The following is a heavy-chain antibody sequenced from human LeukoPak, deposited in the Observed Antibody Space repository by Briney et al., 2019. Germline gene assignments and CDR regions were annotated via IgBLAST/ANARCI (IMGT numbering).Heavy chain of an antibody. CDR2: IYYSGST. D-gene: IGHD2-21*02. Sequence: SETLSLTCTVSGGSISSSSYYWGWIRQPPGKGLEWIGSIYYSGSTNYNPSLKSRVTISVDTSKNQFSLKLSSVTAADTAVYYCARDGCGGDCYGAFDIWGQGTMVTVSS. CDR1: GGSISSSSYY. CDR3: ARDGCGGDCYGAFDI. J-gene: IGHJ3*02. V-gene: IGHV4-39*07.